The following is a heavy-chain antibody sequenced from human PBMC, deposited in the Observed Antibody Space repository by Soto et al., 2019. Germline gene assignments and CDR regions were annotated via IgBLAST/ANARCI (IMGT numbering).Heavy chain of an antibody. J-gene: IGHJ4*02. CDR3: ARPGDYIKNYFDY. Sequence: GGSLRLSYAASGFTFSSYWMHWVRQAPGKGLVWVSRINSDGSSTSYADSVKGRFTISRDNAKNTLYLQMNSLRAEDTAVYYCARPGDYIKNYFDYWGQGTLVTVSS. CDR1: GFTFSSYW. D-gene: IGHD4-17*01. V-gene: IGHV3-74*01. CDR2: INSDGSST.